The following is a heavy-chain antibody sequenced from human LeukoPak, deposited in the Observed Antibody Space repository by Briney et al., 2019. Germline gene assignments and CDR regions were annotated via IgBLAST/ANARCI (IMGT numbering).Heavy chain of an antibody. CDR1: GFTFSSFE. D-gene: IGHD3-22*01. CDR2: ISNNGYTI. V-gene: IGHV3-48*03. Sequence: GGSLRLSCAASGFTFSSFEMNWVRQGPGKGLEWVSYISNNGYTIYYADSVKGRFTSSRVNAQNSLYLQMNSLRAEGTVFYYCAREEGGDSSGSALDYWGQGTLVTVSS. CDR3: AREEGGDSSGSALDY. J-gene: IGHJ4*02.